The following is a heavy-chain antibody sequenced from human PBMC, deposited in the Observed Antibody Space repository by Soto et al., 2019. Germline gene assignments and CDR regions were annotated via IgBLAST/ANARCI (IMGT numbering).Heavy chain of an antibody. CDR2: IIPIFGTA. J-gene: IGHJ6*02. D-gene: IGHD5-12*01. Sequence: GASVKVSCKASGGTFSRYAISWVRQAPGQGLEWMGGIIPIFGTANYAQKFQGRVTITADESTSTAYMELSSLRSEDTAVYYCARFTVRGYSGYETYYYYGMDVWGQGTTVTVSS. V-gene: IGHV1-69*13. CDR1: GGTFSRYA. CDR3: ARFTVRGYSGYETYYYYGMDV.